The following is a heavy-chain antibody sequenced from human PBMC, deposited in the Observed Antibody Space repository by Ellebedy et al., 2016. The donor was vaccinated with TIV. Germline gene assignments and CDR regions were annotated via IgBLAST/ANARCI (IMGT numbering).Heavy chain of an antibody. D-gene: IGHD3-9*01. V-gene: IGHV1-69*06. J-gene: IGHJ4*02. CDR1: GGTFTSYA. CDR3: AREGERYFDGYYDY. Sequence: AASVKVSCKASGGTFTSYAFSWVRQAPGQGLEWLGGIVPMFGSTTYAPKFQGRITINADKATSTAYLELTGLRSEDTAVYYWAREGERYFDGYYDYWGQGTLVTVSS. CDR2: IVPMFGST.